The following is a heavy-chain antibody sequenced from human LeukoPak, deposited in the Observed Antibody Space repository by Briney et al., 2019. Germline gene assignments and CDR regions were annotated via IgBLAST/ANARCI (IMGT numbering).Heavy chain of an antibody. Sequence: SGGSLRLSCAASGFTFSSYAMSWVRQAPGKGLEWVSAISGSGGSTYYADSVKGRFTISRDNSKNTLYLQMNSLRAEDTAVYYCAKSTRPYYYYYMDVWGKGTTVTVSS. CDR1: GFTFSSYA. D-gene: IGHD6-6*01. J-gene: IGHJ6*03. CDR3: AKSTRPYYYYYMDV. V-gene: IGHV3-23*01. CDR2: ISGSGGST.